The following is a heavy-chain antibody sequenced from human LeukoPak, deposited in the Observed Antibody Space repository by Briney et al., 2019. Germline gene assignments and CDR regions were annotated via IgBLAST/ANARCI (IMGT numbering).Heavy chain of an antibody. CDR2: IYPGDSDT. V-gene: IGHV5-51*01. D-gene: IGHD5-12*01. CDR3: ARAPSKWHELPIDY. Sequence: GESLKISCKGSGYSFTTNWIGWVRQMPGKGLEWMGIIYPGDSDTRYSPSFQGQVTISADKSISTAYLQWSSLKASDTAMYYCARAPSKWHELPIDYWGQGTLVTVSS. CDR1: GYSFTTNW. J-gene: IGHJ4*02.